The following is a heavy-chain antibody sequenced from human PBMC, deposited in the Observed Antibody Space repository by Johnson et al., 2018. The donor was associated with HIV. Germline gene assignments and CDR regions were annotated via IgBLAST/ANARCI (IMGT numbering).Heavy chain of an antibody. CDR1: GFTFDDYG. J-gene: IGHJ3*02. CDR2: INWNGGTI. D-gene: IGHD3-22*01. V-gene: IGHV3-20*04. Sequence: VQLMESGGGMVRPGGSLRLSCAASGFTFDDYGMSWVRQAPGKGLEWVSGINWNGGTIYFADSVKGRFTISRDNSKNTLYLQMNSLRAEDTALYYCARDVRGYYDSSGYPYLDAFDIWGQGTMVTVSS. CDR3: ARDVRGYYDSSGYPYLDAFDI.